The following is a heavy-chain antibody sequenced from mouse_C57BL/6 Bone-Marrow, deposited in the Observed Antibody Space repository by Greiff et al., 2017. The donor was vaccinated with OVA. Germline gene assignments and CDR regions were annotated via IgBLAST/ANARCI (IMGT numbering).Heavy chain of an antibody. CDR3: ARLFYYDYDDWYFDV. Sequence: DVQLQESGPGLVKPSQSLSLTCSVTGYSITSGYYWHWIRQFPGNKLEWMGYISYDGSNNYNPSLKNRISITRDTSTNQFFLKLNSVTTEDTATYYCARLFYYDYDDWYFDVWGTGTTVTVSS. CDR2: ISYDGSN. V-gene: IGHV3-6*01. J-gene: IGHJ1*03. D-gene: IGHD2-4*01. CDR1: GYSITSGYY.